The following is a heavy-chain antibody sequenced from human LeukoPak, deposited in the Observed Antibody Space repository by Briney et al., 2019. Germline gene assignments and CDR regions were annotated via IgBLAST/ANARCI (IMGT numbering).Heavy chain of an antibody. V-gene: IGHV1-18*01. Sequence: ASVKVSCKASGYTFTSYGISWVRQAPGQGLEWMGWISAYNGNTNYAQKLQGRVTMTTDTSTSTAYMELRSLRSDDTAVYYCARVGTIFGVVIIRPTEFDYWGQGTLVTVSS. J-gene: IGHJ4*02. D-gene: IGHD3-3*01. CDR1: GYTFTSYG. CDR2: ISAYNGNT. CDR3: ARVGTIFGVVIIRPTEFDY.